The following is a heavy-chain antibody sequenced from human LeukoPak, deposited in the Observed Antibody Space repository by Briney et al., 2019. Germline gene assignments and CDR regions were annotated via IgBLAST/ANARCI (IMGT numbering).Heavy chain of an antibody. J-gene: IGHJ6*03. D-gene: IGHD3-22*01. CDR2: IYTSGST. CDR3: ARAGYYDSSGYYYGGYYYYYYMDV. V-gene: IGHV4-4*07. Sequence: SETLSLTCTVSGGSISSYYWSWVRQPAGKGLEWIGRIYTSGSTNYNPSLKSRVTMSVDTSKNQFSLKLSSVTAADTAVYYCARAGYYDSSGYYYGGYYYYYYMDVWGKGTTVTVSS. CDR1: GGSISSYY.